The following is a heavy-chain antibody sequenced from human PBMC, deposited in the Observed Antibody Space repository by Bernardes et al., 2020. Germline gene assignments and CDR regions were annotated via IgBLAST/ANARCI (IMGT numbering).Heavy chain of an antibody. D-gene: IGHD4-17*01. Sequence: QTLSLTCAISGDRVSSINAAWNLLRQSPSRGLEWLGRTYYRSHWYEEYADSVKSRITINADTSKNQFFLHLNSVTPEDTAIYYCVGDYDYGGGFDYWGQGTLVTVSS. J-gene: IGHJ4*02. CDR1: GDRVSSINAA. V-gene: IGHV6-1*01. CDR2: TYYRSHWYE. CDR3: VGDYDYGGGFDY.